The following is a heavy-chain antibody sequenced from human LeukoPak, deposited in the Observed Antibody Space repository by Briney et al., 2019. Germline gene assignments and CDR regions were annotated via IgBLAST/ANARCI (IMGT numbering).Heavy chain of an antibody. D-gene: IGHD6-6*01. V-gene: IGHV4-61*02. J-gene: IGHJ4*02. CDR2: IYTSGST. CDR1: GGSISSNSYY. CDR3: ARGIAARGVLYYFDY. Sequence: SETLSLTCTVSGGSISSNSYYWSWIRQPAGKGLEWIGRIYTSGSTNYNPSLKSRVTISVDTSKNQFSLKLSSVTAADTAVYYCARGIAARGVLYYFDYWGQGTLVTVSS.